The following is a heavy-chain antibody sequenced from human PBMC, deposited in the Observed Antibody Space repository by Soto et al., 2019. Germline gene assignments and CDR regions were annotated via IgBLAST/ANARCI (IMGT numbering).Heavy chain of an antibody. CDR1: GFAFNDYG. D-gene: IGHD4-17*01. CDR3: AKDIHGDNLWYVDF. Sequence: EVQLVGSGGGLVQPGRSLRLSCAASGFAFNDYGMHWVRQAPGKGLEWVAGLSWNGRSIGYADSVKGRFTISRDNAKNSLYLQMNSLRVEDTALYYGAKDIHGDNLWYVDFWGRGTLVTVSS. CDR2: LSWNGRSI. J-gene: IGHJ2*01. V-gene: IGHV3-9*01.